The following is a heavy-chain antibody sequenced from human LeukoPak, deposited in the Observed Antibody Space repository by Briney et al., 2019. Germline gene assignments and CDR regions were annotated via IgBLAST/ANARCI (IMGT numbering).Heavy chain of an antibody. D-gene: IGHD6-19*01. J-gene: IGHJ4*02. CDR2: ISGSDGIV. V-gene: IGHV3-23*01. Sequence: GGSLRLSCAASGFMFASYAMSWVRQAPGKGLEWVAGISGSDGIVYYADSVKGRFTISRDNSKNMLYLQMNRLRVEDTAIYYCAKEFTGGWPFDSWGQGTLVTVSS. CDR3: AKEFTGGWPFDS. CDR1: GFMFASYA.